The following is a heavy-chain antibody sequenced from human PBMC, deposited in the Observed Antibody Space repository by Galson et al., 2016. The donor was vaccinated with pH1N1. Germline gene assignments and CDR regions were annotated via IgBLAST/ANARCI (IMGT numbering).Heavy chain of an antibody. D-gene: IGHD1-26*01. Sequence: SLRLSCAVSGLTFSNAWMTWVRQAPGKGLEWVGRIKSKTDGGPIEYAAPVKGRFTISRDDSNNMVYLQMNSLKIEDTAVYYCTTDILGVWEPSWSQGTLVTVSS. J-gene: IGHJ4*02. V-gene: IGHV3-15*01. CDR1: GLTFSNAW. CDR3: TTDILGVWEPS. CDR2: IKSKTDGGPI.